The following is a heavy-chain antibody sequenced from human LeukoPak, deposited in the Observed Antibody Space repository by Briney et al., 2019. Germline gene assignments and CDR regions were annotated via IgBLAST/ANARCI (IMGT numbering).Heavy chain of an antibody. D-gene: IGHD6-19*01. J-gene: IGHJ4*02. Sequence: GRSLRLSCAASGFTFSSYAMSWVRQAPGKGLEWVSGISDSGGSTYFADSVKGRFIISRDNSKNTLYLQMNSLRAEDTAVYYCAKDRVSGQWLVGKYDYWGQGTLVTVSS. CDR1: GFTFSSYA. CDR3: AKDRVSGQWLVGKYDY. CDR2: ISDSGGST. V-gene: IGHV3-23*01.